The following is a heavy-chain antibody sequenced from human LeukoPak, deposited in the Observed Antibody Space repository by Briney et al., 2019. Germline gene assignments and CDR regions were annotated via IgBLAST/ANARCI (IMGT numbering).Heavy chain of an antibody. CDR3: AKDVRVGGGGMDV. CDR2: ISGSGDYT. V-gene: IGHV3-23*01. CDR1: GFTFSSYA. J-gene: IGHJ6*02. Sequence: GGSLRLSCAASGFTFSSYAMSWVRQAPGKGLEWVSAISGSGDYTYYADSVKGRFTISRDNSKNTLYLQMNSLRAEDTAVYYCAKDVRVGGGGMDVWGQGTTVTVSS. D-gene: IGHD1-26*01.